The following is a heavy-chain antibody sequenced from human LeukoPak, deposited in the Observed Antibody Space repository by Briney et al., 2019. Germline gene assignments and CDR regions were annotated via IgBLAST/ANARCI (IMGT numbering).Heavy chain of an antibody. CDR3: ARDRRRAWYYGMDV. CDR1: GGSISSYY. Sequence: SETLSLTCTVSGGSISSYYWSWIRQPPGKGLEWIGYIYYSGSTNYNPSLKSRVTISVDTSKNQFSLKLSSVTAADTAVYYCARDRRRAWYYGMDVWGEGTTVTVSS. J-gene: IGHJ6*04. V-gene: IGHV4-59*01. CDR2: IYYSGST.